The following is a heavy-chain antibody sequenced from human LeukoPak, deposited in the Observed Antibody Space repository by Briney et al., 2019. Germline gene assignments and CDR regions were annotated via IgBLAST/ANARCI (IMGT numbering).Heavy chain of an antibody. CDR3: ARDKRSSWTYITGIDY. D-gene: IGHD6-13*01. Sequence: ASVKVSCKASGGTFNTSPLSWLRQAPGQGLEWMGWISAYNGNTNYAQKLQGRVTMTTDTSTSTAYMELRSLRSDDTAVYYCARDKRSSWTYITGIDYWGQGTLVTVSS. J-gene: IGHJ4*02. CDR2: ISAYNGNT. CDR1: GGTFNTSP. V-gene: IGHV1-18*01.